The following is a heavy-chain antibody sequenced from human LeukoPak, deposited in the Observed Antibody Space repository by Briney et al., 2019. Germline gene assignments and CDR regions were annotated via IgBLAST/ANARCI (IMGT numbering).Heavy chain of an antibody. CDR1: GFTFSDYY. J-gene: IGHJ6*04. D-gene: IGHD3-9*01. CDR2: ISSSSSYT. CDR3: ARRIRYFDWPSMDV. Sequence: GGSLRLSCAASGFTFSDYYMSWIRQAPGKGLGWVSYISSSSSYTNYADSVKGRFTISRDNAKNSLYLQMNSLRAEDTAVYYCARRIRYFDWPSMDVWGKGTTVTVSS. V-gene: IGHV3-11*06.